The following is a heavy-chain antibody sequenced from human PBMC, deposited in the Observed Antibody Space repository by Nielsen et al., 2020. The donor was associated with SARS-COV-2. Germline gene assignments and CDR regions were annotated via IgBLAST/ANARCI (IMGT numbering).Heavy chain of an antibody. Sequence: SLKISCAASGFTFDDYAMHWVRQAPGKGLEWVSGISWNSGSIGYADSVKGRVTISRDNAKNSLYLQMNSLRAEDTALYYCAKLPDSSGLDYWGQGTLVTVSS. V-gene: IGHV3-9*01. CDR3: AKLPDSSGLDY. D-gene: IGHD6-19*01. CDR2: ISWNSGSI. CDR1: GFTFDDYA. J-gene: IGHJ4*02.